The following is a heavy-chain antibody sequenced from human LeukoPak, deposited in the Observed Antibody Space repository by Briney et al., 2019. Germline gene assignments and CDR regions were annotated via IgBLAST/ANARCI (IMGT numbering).Heavy chain of an antibody. J-gene: IGHJ3*02. CDR2: IYYSGNT. V-gene: IGHV4-28*01. D-gene: IGHD6-19*01. CDR3: ARNQAVAANRGAFDI. CDR1: GYSISSNNW. Sequence: PSDTLSLTCAVSGYSISSNNWWAWIRRPPGKGLEWIGYIYYSGNTYYNPYNPSLTSRVTMSVDKSKNQFSLKLDSVTEIDTAMYYCARNQAVAANRGAFDIWGQGTMVTVSS.